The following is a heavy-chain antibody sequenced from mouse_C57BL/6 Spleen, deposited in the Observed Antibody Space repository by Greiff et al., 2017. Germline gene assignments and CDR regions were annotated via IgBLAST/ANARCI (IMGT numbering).Heavy chain of an antibody. CDR2: IDPSDSYT. Sequence: QVQLQQPGAELVRPGTSVKLSYKASGYTFTSYWMHWVKQRPGQGLEWIGVIDPSDSYTNYNQKFKGKATLTVDTSSSTAYMQLSSLTSEDSAVYYCARWDYGSSPYYAMDYWGQGTSVTVAS. CDR1: GYTFTSYW. D-gene: IGHD1-1*01. V-gene: IGHV1-59*01. CDR3: ARWDYGSSPYYAMDY. J-gene: IGHJ4*01.